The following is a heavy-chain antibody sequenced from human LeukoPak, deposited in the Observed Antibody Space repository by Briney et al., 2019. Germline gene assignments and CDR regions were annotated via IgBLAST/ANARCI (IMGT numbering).Heavy chain of an antibody. Sequence: PGGSLRLSCAASGFTFSSYAMHWVRQAPGKGLEWVAVISYDGSNKYYADSVKGRFTISRDNSKNTLYLQMNSLRAEDTAVYYCAREGGYSGYDGGAFDYWGQGTLVTVSS. V-gene: IGHV3-30-3*01. CDR3: AREGGYSGYDGGAFDY. CDR1: GFTFSSYA. D-gene: IGHD5-12*01. CDR2: ISYDGSNK. J-gene: IGHJ4*02.